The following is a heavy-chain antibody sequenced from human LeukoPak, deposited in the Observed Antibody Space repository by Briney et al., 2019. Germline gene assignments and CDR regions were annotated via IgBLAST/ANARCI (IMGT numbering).Heavy chain of an antibody. D-gene: IGHD4-17*01. CDR3: ARDRYGDFEDY. CDR2: INHSGST. Sequence: SETLSLTCAVYGGSSSGYYWSWIRQPPGKGLEWIGEINHSGSTNYNPSLKSRVTISVDTSKNQFSLRLNSVTAADTAMYYCARDRYGDFEDYWGQGTLVTVSS. CDR1: GGSSSGYY. V-gene: IGHV4-34*01. J-gene: IGHJ4*02.